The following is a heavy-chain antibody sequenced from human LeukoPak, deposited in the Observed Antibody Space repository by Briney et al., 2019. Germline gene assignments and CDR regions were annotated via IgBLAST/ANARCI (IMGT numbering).Heavy chain of an antibody. CDR1: GGSISSSSYY. J-gene: IGHJ4*02. CDR2: IYYSGST. CDR3: ARQDDYNFDY. V-gene: IGHV4-39*01. D-gene: IGHD5-24*01. Sequence: KPSETLSLTCTVSGGSISSSSYYWDWIRQPPGKGLEWIGSIYYSGSTYYNPSLKSRVTISVDTSKKQSSLKLSSVTAADTAVYYCARQDDYNFDYWGQGTLVTVSS.